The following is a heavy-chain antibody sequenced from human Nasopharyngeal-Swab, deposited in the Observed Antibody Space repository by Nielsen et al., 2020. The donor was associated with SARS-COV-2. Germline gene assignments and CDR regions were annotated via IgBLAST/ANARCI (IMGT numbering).Heavy chain of an antibody. V-gene: IGHV2-26*01. Sequence: WIRQPPGKALEWLAHIFSNDEKSYSTSLKSRLTISKDTSESQVVLTMTNMDPVDTATYYCARIPERGYSYGVDYWGQGTLVTVSS. CDR2: IFSNDEK. CDR3: ARIPERGYSYGVDY. J-gene: IGHJ4*02. D-gene: IGHD5-18*01.